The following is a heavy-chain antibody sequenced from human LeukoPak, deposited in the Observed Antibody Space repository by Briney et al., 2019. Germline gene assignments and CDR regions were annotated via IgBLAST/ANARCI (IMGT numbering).Heavy chain of an antibody. CDR2: INWNGVST. V-gene: IGHV3-20*04. CDR1: GFTFDDYG. Sequence: GGSLRLSCAASGFTFDDYGMSSVRQPPGNGLEWVSGINWNGVSTGYADSVKGRFTISRDNAKNSLYLQMNSLRAEDTAVYCCAKDAPTYYDILTGIHIDYWGQGTLVTVSS. J-gene: IGHJ4*02. D-gene: IGHD3-9*01. CDR3: AKDAPTYYDILTGIHIDY.